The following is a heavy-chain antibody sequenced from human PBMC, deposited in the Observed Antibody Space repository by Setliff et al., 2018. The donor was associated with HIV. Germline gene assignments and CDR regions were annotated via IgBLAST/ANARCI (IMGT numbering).Heavy chain of an antibody. Sequence: GASVKVSCKASGGTFSSYAISWVRQAPGQGLEWMGGIIPIFGTANYAQKFQGRVTITTDESTSTAYMELSSLRSEDTAVYYCARDRGSGWYGDAFDIWGQGTMVTVSS. CDR2: IIPIFGTA. CDR3: ARDRGSGWYGDAFDI. CDR1: GGTFSSYA. D-gene: IGHD6-19*01. V-gene: IGHV1-69*05. J-gene: IGHJ3*02.